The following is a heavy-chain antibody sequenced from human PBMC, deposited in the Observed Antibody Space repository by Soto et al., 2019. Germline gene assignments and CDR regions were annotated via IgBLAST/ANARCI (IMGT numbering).Heavy chain of an antibody. CDR3: ARGPTAAYPGDY. Sequence: SETLSLTCAVYGGSFSGYYWSWILQPPGKGLEWIGEINHSGSTNYNPSLKSRVTISVDTSKNQFSLKLSSVTAADTAVYYCARGPTAAYPGDYWGQGTLVTVSS. J-gene: IGHJ4*02. CDR1: GGSFSGYY. V-gene: IGHV4-34*01. D-gene: IGHD2-15*01. CDR2: INHSGST.